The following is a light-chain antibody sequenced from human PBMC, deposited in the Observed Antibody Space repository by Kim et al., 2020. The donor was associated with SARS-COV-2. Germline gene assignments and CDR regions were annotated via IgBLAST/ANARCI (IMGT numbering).Light chain of an antibody. Sequence: EIVLTQSPGTLSLSPGERATLSCRASQSVSSSYLAWYQQKPGQAPRLLIYGASSRATGIPDRFSGSGSGTDFTLTISRLEPEDFAVYYVRHYGSSLFTFCPGAKVDIK. CDR3: RHYGSSLFT. CDR1: QSVSSSY. V-gene: IGKV3-20*01. J-gene: IGKJ3*01. CDR2: GAS.